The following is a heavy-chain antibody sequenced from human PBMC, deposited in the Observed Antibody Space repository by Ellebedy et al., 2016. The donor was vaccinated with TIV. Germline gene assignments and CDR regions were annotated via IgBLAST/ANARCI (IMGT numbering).Heavy chain of an antibody. D-gene: IGHD5-18*01. CDR3: ARNQQLLDY. CDR1: GYTFTTYD. J-gene: IGHJ4*02. V-gene: IGHV1-46*01. Sequence: AASVKVSCKASGYTFTTYDINWVRQAPGQGLEWMGIINLSGDTTTYAQKFQGRVTMTKDTSTSTVYMDLSSLTSEDTAVYYCARNQQLLDYWGQGTLVTVSS. CDR2: INLSGDTT.